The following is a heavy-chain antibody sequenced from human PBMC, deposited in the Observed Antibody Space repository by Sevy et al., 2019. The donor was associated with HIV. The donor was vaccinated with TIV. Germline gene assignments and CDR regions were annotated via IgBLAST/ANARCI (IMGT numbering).Heavy chain of an antibody. Sequence: GGSLRLSCAASGFTFSSYAMSWVRQAPGKGLEWVSAISGSGGSTYYADSVKGRFTISRDNSKNTLYLQMNSLRAEDTAVYYCAKDVREYYYDSSGYYPTTNEYWGQGTLVTVSA. CDR2: ISGSGGST. CDR1: GFTFSSYA. D-gene: IGHD3-22*01. J-gene: IGHJ4*02. CDR3: AKDVREYYYDSSGYYPTTNEY. V-gene: IGHV3-23*01.